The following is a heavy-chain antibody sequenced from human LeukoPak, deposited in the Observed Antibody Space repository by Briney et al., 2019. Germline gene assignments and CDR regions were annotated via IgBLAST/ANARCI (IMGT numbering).Heavy chain of an antibody. CDR2: IRYDGSNK. D-gene: IGHD2-15*01. J-gene: IGHJ4*02. CDR3: AKADSHCSGGSCYSGGFDY. CDR1: GFTFSSYG. Sequence: GGSLRLSCAASGFTFSSYGMHWVRQAPGKGLEWVAFIRYDGSNKYYADSVKGRFTISRDNSKNTLYLRMNSLRAEDTAVYYCAKADSHCSGGSCYSGGFDYWGQGTLVTVSS. V-gene: IGHV3-30*02.